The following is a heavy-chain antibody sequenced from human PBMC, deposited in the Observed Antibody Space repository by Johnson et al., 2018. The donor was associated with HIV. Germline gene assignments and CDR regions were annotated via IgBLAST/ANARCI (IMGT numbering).Heavy chain of an antibody. CDR2: IHYDGSNK. J-gene: IGHJ3*02. Sequence: VQLVESGGGLVQPGGSLRLSCAASGFTFSSYGMHWVRQAPGKGLEWVAFIHYDGSNKYYADSVKGRFTISRDNSKNTLYLQMNSLRAEDTAVYYCAREGVSGGMVFLDAFDIWGQGTMVTVSS. V-gene: IGHV3-30*02. CDR1: GFTFSSYG. CDR3: AREGVSGGMVFLDAFDI. D-gene: IGHD3-10*01.